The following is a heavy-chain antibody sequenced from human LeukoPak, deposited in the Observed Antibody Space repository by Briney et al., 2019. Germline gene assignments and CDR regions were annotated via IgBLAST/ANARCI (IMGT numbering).Heavy chain of an antibody. Sequence: PSETLSLTCAVYGGSFSGYYWSWLRQPRGKGLEWIGEINHSGSTNYNPSLKSRVTISVDTSKNQFSLKLSSVTAADTGVYYCARGSSSPRRGRWFDPWGQGTLVTVSS. CDR1: GGSFSGYY. J-gene: IGHJ5*02. D-gene: IGHD6-13*01. V-gene: IGHV4-34*01. CDR2: INHSGST. CDR3: ARGSSSPRRGRWFDP.